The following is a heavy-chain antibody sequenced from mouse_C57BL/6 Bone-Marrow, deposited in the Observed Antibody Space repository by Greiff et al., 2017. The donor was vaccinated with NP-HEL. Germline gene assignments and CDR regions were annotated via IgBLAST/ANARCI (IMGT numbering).Heavy chain of an antibody. V-gene: IGHV1-52*01. Sequence: QVQLQQPGAELVRPGSSVKLSCKASGYTFTSYWMHWVKQRPIQGLEWIGNIDPSDSETHYNQKFKDKATLTVDKSSSTAYMQLSSLTSEDSAVYYCARGYGSRAYWYFDVWGTGTTVTVSS. D-gene: IGHD1-1*01. CDR3: ARGYGSRAYWYFDV. J-gene: IGHJ1*03. CDR2: IDPSDSET. CDR1: GYTFTSYW.